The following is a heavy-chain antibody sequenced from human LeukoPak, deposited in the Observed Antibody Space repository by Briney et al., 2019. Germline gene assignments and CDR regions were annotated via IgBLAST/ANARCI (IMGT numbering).Heavy chain of an antibody. V-gene: IGHV3-30*02. J-gene: IGHJ3*01. Sequence: PGGSLRLSCAASGFTLSGYGMHWVRQAPGKGLEWVAFTRYDASEKYYADSVKGRFTISRDNPKNTMYVEMNSLRVEDTAVYYCAKEEASGYGAFDSWGQGTMVTVSS. CDR2: TRYDASEK. CDR3: AKEEASGYGAFDS. D-gene: IGHD5-12*01. CDR1: GFTLSGYG.